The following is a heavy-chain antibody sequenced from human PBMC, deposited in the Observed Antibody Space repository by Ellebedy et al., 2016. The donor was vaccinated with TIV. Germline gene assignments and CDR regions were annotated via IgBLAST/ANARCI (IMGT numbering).Heavy chain of an antibody. V-gene: IGHV4-34*01. Sequence: SETLSLXXAVYGGSFSGYYWSWIRQPPGKGLEWIGEINHSGSTNYNPSLKSRVTISVDTSKNQFSLKLSSVTAADTAVYYCAREIGEDCSSTSCYREMDYWGQGTLVTVSS. CDR1: GGSFSGYY. CDR3: AREIGEDCSSTSCYREMDY. CDR2: INHSGST. D-gene: IGHD2-2*02. J-gene: IGHJ4*02.